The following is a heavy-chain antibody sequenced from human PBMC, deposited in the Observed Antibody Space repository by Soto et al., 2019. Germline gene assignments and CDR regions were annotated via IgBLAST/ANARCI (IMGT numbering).Heavy chain of an antibody. V-gene: IGHV3-23*01. CDR3: AKAGIAVANWFDP. Sequence: WGSLRLSCAASGFTFSSYAMSCVSQVPGKGLEWVSAISGSGGSTYYADSVKGRFTISRDNSKNTLYLQMNSLRAEDTAVYYCAKAGIAVANWFDPWGQGTLVTVSS. J-gene: IGHJ5*02. CDR2: ISGSGGST. D-gene: IGHD6-19*01. CDR1: GFTFSSYA.